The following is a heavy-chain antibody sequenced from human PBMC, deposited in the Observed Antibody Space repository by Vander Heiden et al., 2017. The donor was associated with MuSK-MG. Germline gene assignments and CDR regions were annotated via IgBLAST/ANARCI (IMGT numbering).Heavy chain of an antibody. CDR1: GFPFSNYA. V-gene: IGHV3-30*04. D-gene: IGHD3-22*01. CDR3: ARDQEGGTMIVGY. CDR2: ISYDGSNK. J-gene: IGHJ4*02. Sequence: QVQLVESGGGVVQPGRSLRLSCAASGFPFSNYAMHWVRQAPAKGLEWVAVISYDGSNKYYADSVKGRFTISRDNSKNTLFLQMNSLRAEDTAVYYCARDQEGGTMIVGYWGQGTLVTVSS.